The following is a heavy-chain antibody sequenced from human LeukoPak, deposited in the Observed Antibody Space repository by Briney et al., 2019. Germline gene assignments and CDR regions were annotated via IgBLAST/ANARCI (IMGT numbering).Heavy chain of an antibody. V-gene: IGHV4-34*01. CDR1: GGSFSGYY. D-gene: IGHD2-2*01. CDR3: ARHIWDIVVVPAATSYFDY. J-gene: IGHJ4*02. Sequence: SETLSLTCAVYGGSFSGYYWSWIRQPPGKGLEWIGEINHSGSTNYNPSLKSRVTISVDTSKNQFSLKLSSVTAADTAVYYCARHIWDIVVVPAATSYFDYWGQGTLVTVSS. CDR2: INHSGST.